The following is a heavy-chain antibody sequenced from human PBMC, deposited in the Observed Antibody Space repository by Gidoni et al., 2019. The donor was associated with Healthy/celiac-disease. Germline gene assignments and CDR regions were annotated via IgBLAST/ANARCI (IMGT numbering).Heavy chain of an antibody. CDR3: ARRAGYGGTLGY. J-gene: IGHJ4*02. CDR1: GGSFSGYY. Sequence: QVQLQQWGAGLLKPSETLSLTCAVYGGSFSGYYWSWIRQPPGKGLEWIGEINHSGSTNYNPSLKSRVTRSVDTSKNQFSLKLSSVTAADTAVYYCARRAGYGGTLGYWGQGTLVTVSS. V-gene: IGHV4-34*01. D-gene: IGHD4-17*01. CDR2: INHSGST.